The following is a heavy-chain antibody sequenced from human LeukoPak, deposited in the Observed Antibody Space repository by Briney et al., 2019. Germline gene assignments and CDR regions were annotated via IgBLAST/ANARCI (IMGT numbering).Heavy chain of an antibody. V-gene: IGHV4-34*01. J-gene: IGHJ4*02. CDR3: ARGSPTADYYDSSGRRTYYFDY. D-gene: IGHD3-22*01. CDR1: GGTFSGYY. CDR2: INHSGST. Sequence: SETLSLTCAVYGGTFSGYYWSWIRQPPGKGLEWIGEINHSGSTNYNPSLKSRVTISVDTSKNQFSLKLSSVTAADTAVYYCARGSPTADYYDSSGRRTYYFDYWGQGTLVTVSS.